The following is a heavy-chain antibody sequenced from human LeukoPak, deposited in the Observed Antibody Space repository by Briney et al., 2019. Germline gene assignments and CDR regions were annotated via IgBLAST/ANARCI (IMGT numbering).Heavy chain of an antibody. J-gene: IGHJ4*02. Sequence: SETLSLTCTVSGGSINSYYWSWIRRPPRTGMEWNGYIFYSGTTNYNPSLKSRVTISVDTSQNQCSLQLSSVTAADTAVYYCARGGTVVNGFDYWGLGTLVTVSS. CDR3: ARGGTVVNGFDY. V-gene: IGHV4-59*01. CDR2: IFYSGTT. D-gene: IGHD4-23*01. CDR1: GGSINSYY.